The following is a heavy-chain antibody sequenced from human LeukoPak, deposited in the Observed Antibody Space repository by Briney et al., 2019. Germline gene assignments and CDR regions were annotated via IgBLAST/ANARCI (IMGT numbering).Heavy chain of an antibody. Sequence: GGSLRLSCAASGFTFSSYAMSWVRQAPGKGLEWVSAISGSGGSTYYADSVKGRFTISRDNSKNTLYLQMNSLRAEDTAVYYCAKQPLLGNPSLYYFDYRGQGTLVTVSS. CDR2: ISGSGGST. J-gene: IGHJ4*02. D-gene: IGHD2-8*02. CDR1: GFTFSSYA. V-gene: IGHV3-23*01. CDR3: AKQPLLGNPSLYYFDY.